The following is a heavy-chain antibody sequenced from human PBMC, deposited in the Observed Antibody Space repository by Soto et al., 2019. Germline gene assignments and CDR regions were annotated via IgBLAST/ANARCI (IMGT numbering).Heavy chain of an antibody. Sequence: PSDTLPLTCTVSGGSISGHYWIWIRQPPGEGMEWIGYIFYSGSTTYNNNPSLKSRVTISVDTSKNQFSLRLSSMTAADTAIYYCARVGSSGGSPDYWGNGTVVT. CDR3: ARVGSSGGSPDY. V-gene: IGHV4-59*11. CDR2: IFYSGSTTY. D-gene: IGHD6-19*01. J-gene: IGHJ4*01. CDR1: GGSISGHY.